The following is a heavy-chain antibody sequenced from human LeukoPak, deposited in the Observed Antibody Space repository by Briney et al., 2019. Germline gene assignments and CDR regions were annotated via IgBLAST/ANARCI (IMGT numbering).Heavy chain of an antibody. D-gene: IGHD4-11*01. V-gene: IGHV3-21*01. CDR2: ISSSSTYI. CDR1: GFTFSSYS. Sequence: AGGSLRLSCAASGFTFSSYSMNWVRQAPGKGLEWVSSISSSSTYIYYADSVKGRFTISRDNAKNSLYLQMNRLRAEDTAVYYYARDPYSGLFDYWGQGTLVTVSS. J-gene: IGHJ4*02. CDR3: ARDPYSGLFDY.